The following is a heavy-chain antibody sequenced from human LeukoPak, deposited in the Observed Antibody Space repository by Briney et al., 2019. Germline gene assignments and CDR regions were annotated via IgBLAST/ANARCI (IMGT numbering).Heavy chain of an antibody. J-gene: IGHJ3*02. V-gene: IGHV3-53*01. CDR1: GFTVSSNS. D-gene: IGHD1-26*01. Sequence: PGGSLRLPCTVSGFTVSSNSMSWVRQAPGKGLEWVSFIYSGGNTHYSDSVKGRFTISRDNSKNTLYLQMNSLRAEDTAVYYCAKEWYSGSYPDAFDIWGQGTMVTVSS. CDR2: IYSGGNT. CDR3: AKEWYSGSYPDAFDI.